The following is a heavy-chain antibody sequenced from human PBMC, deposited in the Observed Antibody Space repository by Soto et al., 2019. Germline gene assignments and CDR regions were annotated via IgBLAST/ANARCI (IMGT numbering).Heavy chain of an antibody. D-gene: IGHD6-6*01. Sequence: PSETLSLTCTVSGGSISSYYWSWIRQPPGKGLEWIGYIYYSGSTNYNPSLKGRVTISVDTSKNQFSLKLSSVTAADTAVYYCASGYSSSGGAFDYWGQGTLVTVSS. J-gene: IGHJ4*02. CDR1: GGSISSYY. CDR3: ASGYSSSGGAFDY. CDR2: IYYSGST. V-gene: IGHV4-59*01.